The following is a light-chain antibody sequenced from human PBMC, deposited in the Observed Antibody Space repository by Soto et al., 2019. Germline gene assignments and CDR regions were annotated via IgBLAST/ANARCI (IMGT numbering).Light chain of an antibody. Sequence: IVITQSPATLPVYPGERATLSCRTSQSVNSHLAWYQHKPGQAPRLLIYGASSRATGIPTRFSGSGSGTEFTLTISSLQSEDFAVYYCQQYNNWPPYTLGQGTKVDI. V-gene: IGKV3-15*01. CDR2: GAS. CDR1: QSVNSH. CDR3: QQYNNWPPYT. J-gene: IGKJ2*01.